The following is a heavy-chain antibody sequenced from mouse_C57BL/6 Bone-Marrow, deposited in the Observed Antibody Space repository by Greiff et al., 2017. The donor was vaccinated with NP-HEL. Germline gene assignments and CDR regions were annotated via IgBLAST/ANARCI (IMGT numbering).Heavy chain of an antibody. V-gene: IGHV1-18*01. CDR2: INPNNGGT. J-gene: IGHJ3*01. D-gene: IGHD2-3*01. Sequence: EVQLQQSGPELVKPGASVKIPCKASGYTFTDYNMDWVKQSHGKSLEWIGDINPNNGGTIYNQKFKGKATLTVDKSSSTAYMELRSLTSEDTAVYYCARERVYDGYYWFAYWGQGTLVTVSA. CDR3: ARERVYDGYYWFAY. CDR1: GYTFTDYN.